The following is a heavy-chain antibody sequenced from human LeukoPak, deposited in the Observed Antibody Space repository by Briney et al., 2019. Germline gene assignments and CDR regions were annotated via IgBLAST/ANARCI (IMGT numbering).Heavy chain of an antibody. CDR2: IYGSGNT. D-gene: IGHD6-19*01. CDR3: ARETSLAGFASGLGFNY. CDR1: GASISSWY. J-gene: IGHJ4*02. Sequence: SETLSLTCTVSGASISSWYWSWIRQPPGKGREWIGYIYGSGNTNYNPSLKSRVTMSIDTSKNQFSLMLTSVTAADTATYYCARETSLAGFASGLGFNYWGQGILVTVSS. V-gene: IGHV4-59*01.